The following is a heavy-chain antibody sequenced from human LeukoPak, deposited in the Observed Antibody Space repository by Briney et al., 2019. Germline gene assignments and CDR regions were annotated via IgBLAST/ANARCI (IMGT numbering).Heavy chain of an antibody. CDR2: ISAYNGNT. J-gene: IGHJ3*02. V-gene: IGHV1-18*01. Sequence: ASVKVSCKASGYTFTSYGISWVRQAPGQGLEWMGWISAYNGNTNYAQKLQGRVTMTTDTSTSTAYMELRSLRSDDTAVYYCARVDYGDHVWVDAFDIWGQGTMVTVSS. D-gene: IGHD4/OR15-4a*01. CDR1: GYTFTSYG. CDR3: ARVDYGDHVWVDAFDI.